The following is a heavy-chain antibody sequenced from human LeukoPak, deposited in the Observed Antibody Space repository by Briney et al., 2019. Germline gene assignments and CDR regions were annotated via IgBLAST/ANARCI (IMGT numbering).Heavy chain of an antibody. CDR3: VVATEDYAAGSYLYYFDY. CDR1: LGSLGSHY. CDR2: IYYSGST. J-gene: IGHJ4*02. D-gene: IGHD3-10*01. Sequence: GSPSLTPAVSLGSLGSHYWSSIREPPGKGLGWIGDIYYSGSTNYNPSLQSRVTISVDTSKNQFYLNLSSVIAAPTPRYYCVVATEDYAAGSYLYYFDYWGQGTLVTVAS. V-gene: IGHV4-59*11.